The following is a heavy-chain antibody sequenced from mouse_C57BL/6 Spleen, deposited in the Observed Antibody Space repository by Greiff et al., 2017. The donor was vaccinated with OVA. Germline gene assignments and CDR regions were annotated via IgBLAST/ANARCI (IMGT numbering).Heavy chain of an antibody. CDR1: GYSFTSYY. CDR2: IYPGSGNT. Sequence: VQLQQSGPELVKPGASVKISCKASGYSFTSYYIHWVKQRPGQGLEWIGWIYPGSGNTKYNEKFKGKATLTADTSSSTAYMQLSSLTSEDSAVYYCARGGLRPYWDFDVWGTGTTVTVSS. CDR3: ARGGLRPYWDFDV. D-gene: IGHD2-4*01. V-gene: IGHV1-66*01. J-gene: IGHJ1*03.